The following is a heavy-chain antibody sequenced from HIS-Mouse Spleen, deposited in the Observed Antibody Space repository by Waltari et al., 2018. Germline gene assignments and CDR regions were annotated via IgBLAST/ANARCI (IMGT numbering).Heavy chain of an antibody. CDR2: IYYSGST. D-gene: IGHD3-3*01. CDR1: GGPISSSSYY. V-gene: IGHV4-39*07. J-gene: IGHJ4*02. Sequence: QLQLQESGPGLVKPSETLSLTCTVSGGPISSSSYYWGWIRPPPGKGLEWIGSIYYSGSTYYNPSLKSRVTISVDTSKNQFSLKLSSVTAADTAVYYCARDPVIFGVVKRYFDYWGQGTLVTVSS. CDR3: ARDPVIFGVVKRYFDY.